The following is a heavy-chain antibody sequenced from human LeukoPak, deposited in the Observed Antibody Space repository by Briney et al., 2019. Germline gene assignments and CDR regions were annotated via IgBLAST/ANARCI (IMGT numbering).Heavy chain of an antibody. V-gene: IGHV3-21*01. Sequence: GSLRLSCAASGFTFSSYSMNWVRQAPGKGLEWVSSISSSSSYIYYADSVKGRFTISRDNAKNSLYLQMNSLRAEDTAVYYCAREIVVVVAAFDYWGQGTLVTVSS. CDR1: GFTFSSYS. D-gene: IGHD2-15*01. CDR2: ISSSSSYI. CDR3: AREIVVVVAAFDY. J-gene: IGHJ4*02.